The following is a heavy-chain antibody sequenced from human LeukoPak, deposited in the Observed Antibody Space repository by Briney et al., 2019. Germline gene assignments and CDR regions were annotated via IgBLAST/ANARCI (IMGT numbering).Heavy chain of an antibody. CDR3: QTSWDRDVSFDY. D-gene: IGHD2-2*01. Sequence: SQTLSLTCTVSGGSISSGDYYWSWIRQPPGKGLEWIGYIYYSGSTYYNPSLKSRVTISVDTSKNQFSLKLSSVTAADTAVYYCQTSWDRDVSFDYWGQGTLVTVSS. CDR1: GGSISSGDYY. J-gene: IGHJ4*02. CDR2: IYYSGST. V-gene: IGHV4-30-4*08.